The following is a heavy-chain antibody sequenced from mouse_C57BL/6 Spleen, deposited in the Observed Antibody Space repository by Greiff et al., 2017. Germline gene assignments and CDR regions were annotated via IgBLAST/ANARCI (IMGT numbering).Heavy chain of an antibody. V-gene: IGHV1-69*01. CDR3: ARRGSRYYAMDY. CDR1: GYTFTSYW. J-gene: IGHJ4*01. CDR2: IDPSDSYT. Sequence: VQLQQPGAELVMPGASVKLSCKASGYTFTSYWMHWVKQRPGQGLEWIGEIDPSDSYTNYNQKFKGKSTLTVDKSSSTAYMQRSSLTSEDSAVYYCARRGSRYYAMDYWGQGTSVTVSS.